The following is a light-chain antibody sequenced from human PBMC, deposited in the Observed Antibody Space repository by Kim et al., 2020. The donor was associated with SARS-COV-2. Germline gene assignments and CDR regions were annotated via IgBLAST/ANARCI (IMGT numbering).Light chain of an antibody. V-gene: IGLV1-44*01. CDR3: TTWDVSLSAWV. J-gene: IGLJ3*02. Sequence: GQRVTISCLGSSSNIGSQTVNWYQQFPGTVPQLLIYNNNLRPSGVPARFSGSKSGTSASLAISGLQSEDEADYYCTTWDVSLSAWVFGGGTQLTVL. CDR1: SSNIGSQT. CDR2: NNN.